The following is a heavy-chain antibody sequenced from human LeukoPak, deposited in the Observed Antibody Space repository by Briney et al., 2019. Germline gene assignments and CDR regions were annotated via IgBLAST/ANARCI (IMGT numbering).Heavy chain of an antibody. J-gene: IGHJ6*03. V-gene: IGHV3-7*01. Sequence: PGGSLRLSCAASGFTFSSYWMSWVRQAPGKGLEWVANIKQDGSEKYYVDSVKGRFTISRDNAKNLLYLQMNSLRAEDTAVYYCARDKTPSRYYYYYYMDVWGKGTTVTVSS. CDR3: ARDKTPSRYYYYYYMDV. CDR2: IKQDGSEK. CDR1: GFTFSSYW. D-gene: IGHD2-15*01.